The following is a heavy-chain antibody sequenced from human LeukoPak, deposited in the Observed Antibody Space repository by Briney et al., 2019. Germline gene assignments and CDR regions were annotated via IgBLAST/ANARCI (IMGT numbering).Heavy chain of an antibody. Sequence: ASVKVSCKASGYTFNGYYMHWVRQAPGQGLEWMGWINPNSGGTNYAQKFQGRVTMTRDTSISTAYMELSRLRSDDTAMYYCARGIQYYYHSGAYLDYWGQGTLATVSS. CDR3: ARGIQYYYHSGAYLDY. V-gene: IGHV1-2*02. CDR2: INPNSGGT. CDR1: GYTFNGYY. J-gene: IGHJ4*02. D-gene: IGHD3-22*01.